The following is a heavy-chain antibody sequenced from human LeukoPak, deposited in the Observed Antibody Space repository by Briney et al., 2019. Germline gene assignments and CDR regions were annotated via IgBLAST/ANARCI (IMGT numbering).Heavy chain of an antibody. CDR1: GGSISSYY. CDR3: ARKALGWWLRLQIFDY. CDR2: IYYSGST. D-gene: IGHD5-12*01. Sequence: SETLSLTCTVSGGSISSYYWSWIRQPPGKGLEWIGYIYYSGSTNYNPSLKSRVTISVDTSKNQFSLKLSSVTAADTAVYYCARKALGWWLRLQIFDYWGQGTLVTVSS. J-gene: IGHJ4*02. V-gene: IGHV4-59*12.